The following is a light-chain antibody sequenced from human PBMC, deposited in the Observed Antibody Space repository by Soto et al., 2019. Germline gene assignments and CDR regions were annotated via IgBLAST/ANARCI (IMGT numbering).Light chain of an antibody. CDR3: QQYGSSPIT. CDR1: QSINSF. Sequence: EIVLTQSPGTLSLSPGEGATLSCRASQSINSFLAWYQQRRGQAPRLLIYGASSRATGIPDRFSGSGSGTDFTLNISRLEPEDFAVYYCQQYGSSPITFGQGTRMEIK. V-gene: IGKV3-20*01. J-gene: IGKJ5*01. CDR2: GAS.